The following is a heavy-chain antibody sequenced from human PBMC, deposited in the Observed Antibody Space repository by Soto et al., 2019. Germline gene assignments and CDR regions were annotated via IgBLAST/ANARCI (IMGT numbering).Heavy chain of an antibody. CDR1: GDSVSSNTAS. CDR2: TYSRSKWYN. V-gene: IGHV6-1*01. D-gene: IGHD5-12*01. J-gene: IGHJ5*02. Sequence: LSQTLSLTCAISGDSVSSNTASWNWVRQSPSRGLEWLGRTYSRSKWYNDYAVSVKSRIIINPDTSKNQFSLQLNPVTPEDTAVYYCAKGDNLGPKTGYAFDPWGQGILVTVSS. CDR3: AKGDNLGPKTGYAFDP.